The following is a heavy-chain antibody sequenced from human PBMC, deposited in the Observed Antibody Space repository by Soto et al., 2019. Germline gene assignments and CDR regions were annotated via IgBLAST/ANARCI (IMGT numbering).Heavy chain of an antibody. CDR3: AKDSFRYQWLAPFDY. CDR2: ISGSGGST. CDR1: GFTFSSYA. J-gene: IGHJ4*02. V-gene: IGHV3-23*01. Sequence: PGGSLRLSCAASGFTFSSYAMSWVRQAPGKGLEWVSAISGSGGSTYYADSVKGRFTISRDNSKNTLYLQMNSLRAEDTAVYYCAKDSFRYQWLAPFDYWGQGTLVTVSS. D-gene: IGHD6-19*01.